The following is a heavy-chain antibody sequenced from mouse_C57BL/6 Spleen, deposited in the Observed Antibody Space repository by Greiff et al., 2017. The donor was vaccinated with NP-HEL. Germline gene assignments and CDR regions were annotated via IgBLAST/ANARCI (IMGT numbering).Heavy chain of an antibody. CDR3: ARGGYDYDPMDY. CDR2: IYPRSGNT. V-gene: IGHV1-81*01. CDR1: GYTFTSYG. Sequence: VQLQQSGAGLARPGASVKLSCKASGYTFTSYGISWVKQRTGQGLEWIGEIYPRSGNTYYNEKFKGKATLTADKSSSTAYMELRSLTSEDSAVYFCARGGYDYDPMDYWGQGTSVTVSS. D-gene: IGHD2-4*01. J-gene: IGHJ4*01.